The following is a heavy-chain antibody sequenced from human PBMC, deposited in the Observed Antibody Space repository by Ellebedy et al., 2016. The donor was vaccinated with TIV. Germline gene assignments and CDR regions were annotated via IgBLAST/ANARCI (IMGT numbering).Heavy chain of an antibody. J-gene: IGHJ4*02. CDR3: ARGRYCTNGSCHLDN. CDR2: INGDGSSI. D-gene: IGHD2-8*01. V-gene: IGHV3-74*01. CDR1: GFSFSDYH. Sequence: PGGSLRLSCAASGFSFSDYHMSWIRQAPGKGLVWVSRINGDGSSISYADSVKGRFTISRDNAKNTLYLQMNSLRAEETAVYYCARGRYCTNGSCHLDNWGQGALVTVSS.